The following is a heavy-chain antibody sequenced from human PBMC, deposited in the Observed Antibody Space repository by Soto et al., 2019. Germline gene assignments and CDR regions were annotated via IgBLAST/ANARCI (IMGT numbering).Heavy chain of an antibody. J-gene: IGHJ5*02. CDR1: GYTFTSYY. D-gene: IGHD2-15*01. CDR2: INPSGGST. V-gene: IGHV1-46*03. Sequence: ASVKVSCKASGYTFTSYYMHWVRQAPGQGLEWMGIINPSGGSTSYAQKFQGRVTMTRDTSTSTVYMELSSLRSEDTAVYYCARAYRSVVVAAPFDPWGQGTLVTVS. CDR3: ARAYRSVVVAAPFDP.